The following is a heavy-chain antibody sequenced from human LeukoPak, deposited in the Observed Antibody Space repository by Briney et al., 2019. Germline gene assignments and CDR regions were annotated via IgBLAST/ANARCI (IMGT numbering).Heavy chain of an antibody. CDR2: INQDGTEK. CDR3: AKLAKYFYGSETFYFFEH. J-gene: IGHJ4*02. Sequence: GGSLRLSCAASGFSFTTYWMSWVRQAPGKGLEWVAKINQDGTEKYYVDSVKGRFTISRDNGKNSLYLQMNSLRVEDTAVYYCAKLAKYFYGSETFYFFEHWGQGTPVTASS. D-gene: IGHD3-10*01. V-gene: IGHV3-7*01. CDR1: GFSFTTYW.